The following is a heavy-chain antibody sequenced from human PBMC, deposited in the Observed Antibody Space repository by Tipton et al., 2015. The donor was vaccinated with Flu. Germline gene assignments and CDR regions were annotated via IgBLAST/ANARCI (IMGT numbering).Heavy chain of an antibody. D-gene: IGHD3-10*01. V-gene: IGHV3-21*06. J-gene: IGHJ5*02. CDR1: GFTFSSYT. Sequence: SLRLSCAASGFTFSSYTMNWVRRAPGKGLEWVSSISSTSDQMNYADSVKGRFTISRDNAKNSLFLQMKNLRVEDTAIYYCARPRAAVRGLVPSWFDPWGQGTLVTVSS. CDR3: ARPRAAVRGLVPSWFDP. CDR2: ISSTSDQM.